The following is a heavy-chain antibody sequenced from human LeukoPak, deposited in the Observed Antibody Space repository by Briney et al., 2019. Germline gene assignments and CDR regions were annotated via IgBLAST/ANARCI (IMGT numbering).Heavy chain of an antibody. J-gene: IGHJ4*02. CDR2: IWYDGSNK. CDR3: AKGKEDTAMINDFDY. V-gene: IGHV3-33*06. Sequence: GGSLRLSCAASGFSFSSYGMHWVRQAPGKGLEWVAVIWYDGSNKYYADSVKGRFTISRDNSKNTLYLQMNSLRAEDTAVYYCAKGKEDTAMINDFDYWGQGTLVTVSS. CDR1: GFSFSSYG. D-gene: IGHD5-18*01.